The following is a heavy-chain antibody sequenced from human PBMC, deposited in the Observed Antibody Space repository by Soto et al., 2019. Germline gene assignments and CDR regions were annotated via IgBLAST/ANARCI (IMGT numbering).Heavy chain of an antibody. J-gene: IGHJ6*02. V-gene: IGHV3-23*01. CDR1: GFTFSSYA. D-gene: IGHD6-19*01. CDR2: ISGCGGST. CDR3: AKDGGPSGWYVNYYGMDV. Sequence: GGSMRLSCAASGFTFSSYAMSWVRQAPGKELEWVSAISGCGGSTYYADSVKGRFTISRDNSKNTLYLQMNSLRAEDTAVYYCAKDGGPSGWYVNYYGMDVWGQGTTVTVSS.